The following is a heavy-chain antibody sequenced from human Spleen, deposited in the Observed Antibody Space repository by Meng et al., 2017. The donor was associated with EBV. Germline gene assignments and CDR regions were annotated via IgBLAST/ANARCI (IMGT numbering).Heavy chain of an antibody. CDR3: ARGYNGFFDH. CDR2: FYYSGTT. V-gene: IGHV4-39*07. CDR1: GGYIISMSYL. J-gene: IGHJ4*02. Sequence: QWHLRGSALGLVTTSAPMSITSSFSGGYIISMSYLWAWIRQPPGKGLEWIGNFYYSGTTYYKSSLQSRVSMSVDTSNNQFSLRVTSVIAADTDVYYCARGYNGFFDHWGQGTLVTVSS. D-gene: IGHD5-12*01.